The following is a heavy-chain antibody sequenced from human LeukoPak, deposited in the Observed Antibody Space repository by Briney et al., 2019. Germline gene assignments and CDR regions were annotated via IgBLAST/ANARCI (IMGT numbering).Heavy chain of an antibody. D-gene: IGHD3-10*01. CDR3: ARTMVRGPKVRSPFDP. Sequence: GESLKISCKGSGYSFTSYWITWVRQMPGKGLEWMGRIDPSDSYTNYSPSFQGHVTISADKSISTAYLQWSSLKASDTAMYYCARTMVRGPKVRSPFDPWGQGTLVTVSS. CDR2: IDPSDSYT. J-gene: IGHJ5*02. V-gene: IGHV5-10-1*01. CDR1: GYSFTSYW.